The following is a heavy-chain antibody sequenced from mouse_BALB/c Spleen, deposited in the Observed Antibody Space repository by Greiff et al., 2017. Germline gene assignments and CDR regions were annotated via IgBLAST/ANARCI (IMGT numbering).Heavy chain of an antibody. V-gene: IGHV1S137*01. Sequence: VKLHQSGAELVRPGVSVKISCKGSGYTFPDYAMHWVKQSHAKSLEWIGVISTYYGDASYNQKFKGKATMTVDKSSSTAYMELARLTSEDSAIYYGARGDTTGGGGYYAMDYWGQGTSVTVSA. CDR1: GYTFPDYA. CDR3: ARGDTTGGGGYYAMDY. D-gene: IGHD1-1*01. CDR2: ISTYYGDA. J-gene: IGHJ4*01.